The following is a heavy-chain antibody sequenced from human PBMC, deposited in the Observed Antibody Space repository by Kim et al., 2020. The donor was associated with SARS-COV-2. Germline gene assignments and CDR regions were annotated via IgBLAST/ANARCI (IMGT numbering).Heavy chain of an antibody. Sequence: GGSLRLSCAASRFTFSNYEMNWVRQAPGKGLEWVSHISHSGSIIYYASSVKGRFTISRDNARNSLHLQLNSLRAEDTAVYYCARQMYYGEGLDYWGQGTLVTVSS. D-gene: IGHD3-3*01. V-gene: IGHV3-48*03. CDR2: ISHSGSII. CDR3: ARQMYYGEGLDY. CDR1: RFTFSNYE. J-gene: IGHJ4*02.